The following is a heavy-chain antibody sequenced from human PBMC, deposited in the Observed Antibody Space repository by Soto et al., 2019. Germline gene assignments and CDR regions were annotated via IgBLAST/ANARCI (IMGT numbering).Heavy chain of an antibody. D-gene: IGHD3-22*01. Sequence: QVQLQESGPGLVQPSQTLSLSCTVSGGSITSGGYYWSWIRQHPGKGLEWMGYIYYSGTTYYNPSSKGCFTISLATSRTQFALEGNSLSAGDTAGYACPRTDSSGYTFEHWGQGTLVTVSS. J-gene: IGHJ4*02. CDR3: PRTDSSGYTFEH. CDR2: IYYSGTT. CDR1: GGSITSGGYY. V-gene: IGHV4-31*03.